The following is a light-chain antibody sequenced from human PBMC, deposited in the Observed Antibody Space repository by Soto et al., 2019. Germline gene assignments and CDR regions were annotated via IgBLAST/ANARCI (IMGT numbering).Light chain of an antibody. CDR2: GAS. Sequence: EIVMTRCPAKLSESPGKRATPSCRASQSVSRSLAWYQQKPGQVPRLLIYGASAMTSGIPARFSGSGSGTEFTLTISSLQSEDFAVYYCQQYNDWPWTFGQGTKVDIK. CDR3: QQYNDWPWT. J-gene: IGKJ1*01. CDR1: QSVSRS. V-gene: IGKV3-15*01.